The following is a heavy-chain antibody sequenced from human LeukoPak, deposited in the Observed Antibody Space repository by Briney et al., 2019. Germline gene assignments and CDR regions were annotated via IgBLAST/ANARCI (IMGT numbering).Heavy chain of an antibody. V-gene: IGHV7-4-1*02. J-gene: IGHJ5*02. CDR3: ARDPYTSSNSYRGRANNWFDP. D-gene: IGHD6-13*01. CDR1: GYTFTTYP. CDR2: ISTNTRNP. Sequence: VASVKVSCKASGYTFTTYPMNWVRQAPGQGLEWMGWISTNTRNPTYAQGFTRRFVFSLDTSVSTVWLQISGLKAEDTAVYYCARDPYTSSNSYRGRANNWFDPWGQGTLVTVSS.